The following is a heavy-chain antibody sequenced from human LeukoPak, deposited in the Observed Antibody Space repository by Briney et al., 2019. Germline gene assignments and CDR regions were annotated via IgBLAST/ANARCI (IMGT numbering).Heavy chain of an antibody. CDR2: IWYDGSNK. J-gene: IGHJ4*02. D-gene: IGHD3-9*01. CDR1: GFTFSSYG. V-gene: IGHV3-33*01. Sequence: PGRSLRLSYAASGFTFSSYGMHWVRQAPGKGLEWVAVIWYDGSNKYYADSVKGRFTISRDNSKNTLYLQMNSLRAEDTAVYYCARGLDILTGYFDYWGQGSLVTVSS. CDR3: ARGLDILTGYFDY.